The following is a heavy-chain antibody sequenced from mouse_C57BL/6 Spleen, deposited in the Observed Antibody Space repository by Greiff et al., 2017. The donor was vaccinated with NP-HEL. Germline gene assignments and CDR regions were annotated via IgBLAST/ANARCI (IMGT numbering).Heavy chain of an antibody. Sequence: EVKLMESGEGLVKPGGSLKLSCAASGFTFSSYAMSWVRQTPEQRLEWVAYFSSGGDYLYYADTVKGRFTISSDNARNTLYLQMSSLKSEDTAMYYCTRDRAMVTTGYYYAMDYWGQGTSVTVSS. CDR2: FSSGGDYL. CDR1: GFTFSSYA. V-gene: IGHV5-9-1*02. CDR3: TRDRAMVTTGYYYAMDY. J-gene: IGHJ4*01. D-gene: IGHD2-2*01.